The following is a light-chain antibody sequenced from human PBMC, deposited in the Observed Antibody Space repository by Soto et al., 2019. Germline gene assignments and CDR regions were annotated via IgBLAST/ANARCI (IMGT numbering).Light chain of an antibody. CDR1: QSITSNY. Sequence: IVLTQSPATLSLSPGERATLSCRASQSITSNYLAWYQQKPGQAPRLLIYDASSRATGIPDRFSGSGSVTDFTLTISRLEPEDLGVYYCQQYGYSPPWTFGQGTKVEI. CDR3: QQYGYSPPWT. J-gene: IGKJ1*01. V-gene: IGKV3-20*01. CDR2: DAS.